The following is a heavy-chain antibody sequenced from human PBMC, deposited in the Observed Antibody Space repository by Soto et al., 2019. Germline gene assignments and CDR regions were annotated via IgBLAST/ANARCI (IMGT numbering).Heavy chain of an antibody. CDR3: ARVGRLHYFDY. CDR2: ISYDGSNK. Sequence: QVQLVESGGGVVQPGRSLRLSCAASGFTFSSYAMHWVRQAPGKGLEWVAVISYDGSNKYYADSVKGRFTISRDNSKNTLFPQMNSLRAEDTAVYYCARVGRLHYFDYWGQGPLVTVSS. V-gene: IGHV3-30-3*01. J-gene: IGHJ4*02. CDR1: GFTFSSYA. D-gene: IGHD4-17*01.